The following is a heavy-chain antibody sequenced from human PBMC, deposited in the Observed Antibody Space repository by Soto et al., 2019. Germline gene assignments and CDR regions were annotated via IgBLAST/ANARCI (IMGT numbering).Heavy chain of an antibody. CDR3: ARAHTFGDGYNYYSYGMDV. CDR2: ISRGGYTI. V-gene: IGHV3-11*01. Sequence: PGGSLRVSGAASGFTFSNYYMSGIRQAPGEGVEWVSYISRGGYTIHYADSVKGPFTISRDNANNALYLQMNSLRAADPAVYYCARAHTFGDGYNYYSYGMDVWGQGTTVPV. D-gene: IGHD5-12*01. J-gene: IGHJ6*02. CDR1: GFTFSNYY.